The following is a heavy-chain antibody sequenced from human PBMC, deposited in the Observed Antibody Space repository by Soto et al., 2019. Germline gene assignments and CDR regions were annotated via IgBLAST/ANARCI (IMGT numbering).Heavy chain of an antibody. CDR1: GFTFSSYA. V-gene: IGHV3-23*01. J-gene: IGHJ6*03. D-gene: IGHD6-19*01. Sequence: GGSLRLSCAASGFTFSSYAMSWVRQAPGKGLEWVSAISGSGGSTYYADSVKGRFTISRDNSKNTLYLQMSGLRAEDTAVYYCGRRFAYSSGWYMDVWGKGTTVTVS. CDR3: GRRFAYSSGWYMDV. CDR2: ISGSGGST.